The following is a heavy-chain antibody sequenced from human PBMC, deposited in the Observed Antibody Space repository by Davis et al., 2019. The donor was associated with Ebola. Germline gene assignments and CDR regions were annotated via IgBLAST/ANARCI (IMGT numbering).Heavy chain of an antibody. D-gene: IGHD6-6*01. V-gene: IGHV1-46*01. J-gene: IGHJ5*02. Sequence: ASAQVSCKASAYTFTSYYMHWVRQAPGQGLEWMGIINPSGGSTSYAQKFQGRVTMTRDTSTSTAYMELSSLRSEDTAVYYCARGPEYSSSLFPWFEPRGQGTLVTVSS. CDR2: INPSGGST. CDR3: ARGPEYSSSLFPWFEP. CDR1: AYTFTSYY.